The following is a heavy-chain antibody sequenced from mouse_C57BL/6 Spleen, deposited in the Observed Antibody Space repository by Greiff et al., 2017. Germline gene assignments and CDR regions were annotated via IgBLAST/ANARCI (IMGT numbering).Heavy chain of an antibody. D-gene: IGHD2-1*01. CDR1: GYTFTSYW. Sequence: QVQLQQPGAELVRPGSSVKLSCKASGYTFTSYWLYWVKQRPIKGLEWIGNIDPSDSATHYNQQFKDKATLTVDKSTNTASLQLSSLTSEDSSVYCCARYCGNSYYCDDWGQGTTLTVSS. CDR3: ARYCGNSYYCDD. J-gene: IGHJ2*01. V-gene: IGHV1-52*01. CDR2: IDPSDSAT.